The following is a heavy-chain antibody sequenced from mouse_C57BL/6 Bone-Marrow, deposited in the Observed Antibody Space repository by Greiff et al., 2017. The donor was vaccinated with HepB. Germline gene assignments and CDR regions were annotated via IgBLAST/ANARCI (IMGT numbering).Heavy chain of an antibody. CDR2: ISNGGGST. CDR3: ARHNHYDYDGFAY. Sequence: EVKLVESGGGLVQPGGSLKLSCAASGFTFSDYYMYWVRQTPEKRLEWVAYISNGGGSTYYPDTVKGRFTIYRDNAKNTLYLQMSRLKSEDTAMYYCARHNHYDYDGFAYWGQGTLVTVSA. CDR1: GFTFSDYY. D-gene: IGHD2-4*01. J-gene: IGHJ3*01. V-gene: IGHV5-12*01.